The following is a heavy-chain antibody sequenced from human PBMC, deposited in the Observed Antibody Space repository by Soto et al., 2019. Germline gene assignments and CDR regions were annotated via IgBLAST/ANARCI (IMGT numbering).Heavy chain of an antibody. V-gene: IGHV1-46*01. CDR3: ASPITGIVGATYYWNYYYYYGMDV. J-gene: IGHJ6*02. CDR2: IAPSGGST. CDR1: GYTFSKFH. Sequence: ASVKVSCKASGYTFSKFHLHWVRLAPGQGLEWMGMIAPSGGSTSYAQKFQGRVTMTRDTSTSTVYMELSSLRSEDTAVYYCASPITGIVGATYYWNYYYYYGMDVWGQGTTVTVSS. D-gene: IGHD1-26*01.